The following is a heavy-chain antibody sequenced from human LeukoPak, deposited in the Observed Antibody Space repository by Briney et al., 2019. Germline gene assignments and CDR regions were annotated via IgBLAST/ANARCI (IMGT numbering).Heavy chain of an antibody. V-gene: IGHV4-59*01. CDR3: ARDHVSGSYYKRVDY. CDR2: IFKTGTV. CDR1: GGSLGNYF. D-gene: IGHD3-10*01. Sequence: SETLSLTCSVSGGSLGNYFWSWIRQSPGKGLEWIAHIFKTGTVTHSPSLQRRVTMSVDTSNNQFSLTLRSVTAADTAVYYCARDHVSGSYYKRVDYWGQGTLVTVSS. J-gene: IGHJ4*02.